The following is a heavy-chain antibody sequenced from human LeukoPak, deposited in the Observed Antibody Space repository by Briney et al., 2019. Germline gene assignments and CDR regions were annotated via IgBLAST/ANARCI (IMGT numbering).Heavy chain of an antibody. J-gene: IGHJ4*02. D-gene: IGHD3-22*01. Sequence: GGSLRLSCAPSGFTFSSDWMSSVRQAPGKRLEWVANIKQDGSEKYYVDSVKGGFTISRNNAKNSLYLQMNSLRAEDTAVYYCARAPIYSSGYYFHHWGQGTLVTVSS. CDR1: GFTFSSDW. V-gene: IGHV3-7*01. CDR2: IKQDGSEK. CDR3: ARAPIYSSGYYFHH.